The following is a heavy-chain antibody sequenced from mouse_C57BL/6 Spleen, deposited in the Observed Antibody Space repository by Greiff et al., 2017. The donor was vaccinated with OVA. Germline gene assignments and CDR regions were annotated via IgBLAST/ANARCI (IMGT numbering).Heavy chain of an antibody. CDR2: IDPSDSYT. V-gene: IGHV1-69*01. CDR3: AGRGRSRRDY. CDR1: GYTFTSYW. J-gene: IGHJ2*01. Sequence: QVQLQQPGAELVMPGASVKLSCKASGYTFTSYWMHWVKQRPGQGLEWIGEIDPSDSYTNYNQKFKGKSTLTVDKSSSTASMQLSSLTSEDSAVYYSAGRGRSRRDYWGQGTTLTVSS.